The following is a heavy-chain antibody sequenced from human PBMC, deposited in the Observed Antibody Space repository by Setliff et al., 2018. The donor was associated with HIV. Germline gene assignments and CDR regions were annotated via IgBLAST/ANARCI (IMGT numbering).Heavy chain of an antibody. V-gene: IGHV1-46*01. CDR2: INPSGGGT. D-gene: IGHD6-19*01. CDR1: GYTFTSYY. Sequence: GASVKVSCKASGYTFTSYYIHWVRQAPGQGLEWMGIINPSGGGTTYAQTFQDRVTMSRDTSTGTVYMELSSLRSEDTAVYYCAREALHAGGWRGAFDIWGQGTMVTVSS. CDR3: AREALHAGGWRGAFDI. J-gene: IGHJ3*02.